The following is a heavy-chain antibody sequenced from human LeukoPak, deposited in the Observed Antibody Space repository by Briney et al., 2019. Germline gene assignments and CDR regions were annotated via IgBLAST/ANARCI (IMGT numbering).Heavy chain of an antibody. D-gene: IGHD4-17*01. CDR3: ARDRDGYGDYNYYFDY. J-gene: IGHJ4*02. Sequence: PSETLSLTCTVSGGSISSYYWSWIRQPAGKGLEWIGRIYTSGSTNYNPSLKSRVTMSVDTSKNQFSLKLSSVTAADTAVYYCARDRDGYGDYNYYFDYWGQGTLVTVSS. V-gene: IGHV4-4*07. CDR2: IYTSGST. CDR1: GGSISSYY.